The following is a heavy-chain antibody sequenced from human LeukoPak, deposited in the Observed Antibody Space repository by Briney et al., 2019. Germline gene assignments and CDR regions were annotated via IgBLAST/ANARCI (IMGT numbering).Heavy chain of an antibody. V-gene: IGHV1-18*01. D-gene: IGHD7-27*01. Sequence: GASVKVSCKASDYTFTSYGINWVRQAPGQGLEWMGWISAYNGNTDYAQKLQGRVSMTTDTSTSTAYMELRSLRSDDTAVYYCARPSRALSGEFDYWGQGTLVTVSS. CDR2: ISAYNGNT. CDR3: ARPSRALSGEFDY. J-gene: IGHJ4*02. CDR1: DYTFTSYG.